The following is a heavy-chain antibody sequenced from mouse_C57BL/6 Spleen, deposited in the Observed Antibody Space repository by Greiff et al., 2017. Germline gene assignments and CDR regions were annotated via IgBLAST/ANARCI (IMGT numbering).Heavy chain of an antibody. Sequence: QVQLQQPGAELVKPGASVKLSCKASGYTFTSYWMHWVKQRPGQGLEWIGMIHPNSGSTNYNEKFKSKATLTVDKSSSTAHMQRISLTSEDSAVYYCSRSSYYESNDDAMDYWGPGTTVTVSS. J-gene: IGHJ4*01. D-gene: IGHD1-1*01. V-gene: IGHV1-64*01. CDR3: SRSSYYESNDDAMDY. CDR2: IHPNSGST. CDR1: GYTFTSYW.